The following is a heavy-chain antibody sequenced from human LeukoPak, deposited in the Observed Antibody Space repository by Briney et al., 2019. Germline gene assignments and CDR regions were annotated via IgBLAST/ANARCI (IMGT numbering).Heavy chain of an antibody. D-gene: IGHD2-2*02. CDR2: INHSGST. V-gene: IGHV4-34*01. Sequence: SETLSLTCAVYGGSFSGYYWSWIRQPPGKGLEWIGEINHSGSTNYNPSLKSRVTISVDTSKNQFSLKLSSVTAADTAVYYCARGAGYCSSTSCYKHRYYYGRDFCCQGTRVTVSS. CDR1: GGSFSGYY. CDR3: ARGAGYCSSTSCYKHRYYYGRDF. J-gene: IGHJ6*02.